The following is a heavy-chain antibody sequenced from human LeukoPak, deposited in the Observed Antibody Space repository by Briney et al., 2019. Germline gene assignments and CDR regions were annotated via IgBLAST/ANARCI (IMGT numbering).Heavy chain of an antibody. Sequence: GGSLRLSCAASGFTFGGFVISWVRQAPGKGPQWVADISGSGGSTYYADSVKGRFSVSRDNAKNSLYLQMNSLRAEDTAIYYCARPLRESGYFYFDYWGQGTLVTVSS. CDR3: ARPLRESGYFYFDY. J-gene: IGHJ4*02. D-gene: IGHD3-3*01. CDR1: GFTFGGFV. CDR2: ISGSGGST. V-gene: IGHV3-23*01.